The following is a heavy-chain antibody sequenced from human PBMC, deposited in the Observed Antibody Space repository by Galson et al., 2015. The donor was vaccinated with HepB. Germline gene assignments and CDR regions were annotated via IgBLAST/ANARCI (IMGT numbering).Heavy chain of an antibody. D-gene: IGHD6-13*01. CDR1: GFTFSSYA. J-gene: IGHJ6*02. Sequence: SLRLSCAASGFTFSSYAMHWVRQAPGKGLEWVAVISYDGSNKYYADSVKGRFTISRDNSKNTLYLQMNSLRAEDTAVYYCARGFGSSWYSDYYYYGMDVWGQGTTVTVSS. CDR3: ARGFGSSWYSDYYYYGMDV. V-gene: IGHV3-30*04. CDR2: ISYDGSNK.